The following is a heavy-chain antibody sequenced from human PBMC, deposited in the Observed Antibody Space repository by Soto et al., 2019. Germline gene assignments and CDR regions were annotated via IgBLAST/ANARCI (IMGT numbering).Heavy chain of an antibody. CDR3: ARRRYCGYDCYPNHSYGMDV. J-gene: IGHJ6*02. CDR2: VIPVLTTT. CDR1: GDTFSSYI. Sequence: QVQLVQSGAEVKKPGSSVRVSCRSSGDTFSSYIVNWLRLAPGRGLEWMGRVIPVLTTTDYAQNFRGRVTISADRSTNTVYLNLSSLRSDDTAVYYCARRRYCGYDCYPNHSYGMDVWGQGSLVTVAS. V-gene: IGHV1-69*08. D-gene: IGHD2-21*02.